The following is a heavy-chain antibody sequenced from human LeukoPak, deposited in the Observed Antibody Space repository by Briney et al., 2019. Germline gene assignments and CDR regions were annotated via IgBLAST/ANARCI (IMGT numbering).Heavy chain of an antibody. J-gene: IGHJ6*02. CDR2: FDPEDGET. V-gene: IGHV1-24*01. D-gene: IGHD1-14*01. CDR1: GYTLTELS. Sequence: ASVKVSCKVSGYTLTELSMHWVRQAPGKGPEWMGGFDPEDGETIYAQKFQGRVTMTEDTSTDTAYTELSSLRSEDTAVYYCATSYFFNRAGYYYGMDVWGQGTTVTVSS. CDR3: ATSYFFNRAGYYYGMDV.